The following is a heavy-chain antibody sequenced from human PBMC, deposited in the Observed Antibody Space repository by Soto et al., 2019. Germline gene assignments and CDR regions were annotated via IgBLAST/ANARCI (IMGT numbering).Heavy chain of an antibody. V-gene: IGHV4-30-2*01. CDR3: ARIHWAQSSLDY. D-gene: IGHD6-19*01. J-gene: IGHJ4*02. CDR2: VTHSGTA. CDR1: GGSIDSGAFS. Sequence: PSETLSLTCAVSGGSIDSGAFSLSWIREPPGKGLEWIGYVTHSGTAYSIPSLNGRLTLSVDSSQTQFSLKLTSVTAADSAFYYCARIHWAQSSLDYWGRGILVTVSS.